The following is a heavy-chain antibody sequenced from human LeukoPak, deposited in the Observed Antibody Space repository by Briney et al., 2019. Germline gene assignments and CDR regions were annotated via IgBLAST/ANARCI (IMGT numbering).Heavy chain of an antibody. CDR2: ISPSGGIT. V-gene: IGHV3-23*01. D-gene: IGHD3-16*01. CDR1: GFTFSSHG. J-gene: IGHJ1*01. CDR3: AKDDAWGRYKD. Sequence: GGSLRLSCAASGFTFSSHGMNWVRQAPGKGREWVSGISPSGGITYYTDSVRGRFTISRDNSKNTVSLQMNSLRGEDTAVYYCAKDDAWGRYKDWGQGTLVTVSS.